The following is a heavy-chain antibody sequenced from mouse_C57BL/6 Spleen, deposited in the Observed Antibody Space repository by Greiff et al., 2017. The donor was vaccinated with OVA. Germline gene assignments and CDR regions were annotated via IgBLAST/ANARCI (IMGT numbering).Heavy chain of an antibody. CDR1: GYTFTSYW. CDR3: ARRDSNYVLDY. Sequence: VQLQQPGAELVKPGASVKLSCKASGYTFTSYWMQWVKQRPGQGLEWIGEIDPSDSYTNYNQKFKGKATLTVDTSSSTAYMQLSSLTSEDSAVYYCARRDSNYVLDYWGQGTTLTVSS. V-gene: IGHV1-50*01. J-gene: IGHJ2*01. CDR2: IDPSDSYT. D-gene: IGHD2-5*01.